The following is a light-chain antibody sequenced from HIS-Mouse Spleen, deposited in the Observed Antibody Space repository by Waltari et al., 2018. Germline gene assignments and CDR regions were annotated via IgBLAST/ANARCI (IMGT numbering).Light chain of an antibody. V-gene: IGLV3-10*01. J-gene: IGLJ2*01. CDR1: ALPKKY. Sequence: SYELTQPPSVSVSPGQTARITCSGDALPKKYAYWYQQKSGHAPVLVIYEDSKRPSGIPGRFSGSSSGTMATWTISGAQVEDEADYYCYSTDSSGNHRVFGGGTKLTVL. CDR2: EDS. CDR3: YSTDSSGNHRV.